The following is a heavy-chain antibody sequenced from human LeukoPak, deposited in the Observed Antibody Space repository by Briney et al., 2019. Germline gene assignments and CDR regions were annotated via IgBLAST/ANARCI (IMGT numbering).Heavy chain of an antibody. Sequence: SETLSLTCTVSGGSISSYYWGWIRQPPGKGLEWIGSIYYSGSTYYNPSLKSRVTISVDTSKNQFSLRLSSVTAADTALYYSARRGYSYGYFDYWGQGSLVSVSS. V-gene: IGHV4-39*01. CDR3: ARRGYSYGYFDY. D-gene: IGHD5-18*01. CDR1: GGSISSYY. J-gene: IGHJ4*02. CDR2: IYYSGST.